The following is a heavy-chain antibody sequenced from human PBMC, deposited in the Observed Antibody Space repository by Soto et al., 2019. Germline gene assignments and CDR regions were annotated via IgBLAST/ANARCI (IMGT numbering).Heavy chain of an antibody. CDR1: GGSISSSSYY. CDR2: IYYSGST. J-gene: IGHJ3*02. V-gene: IGHV4-39*01. CDR3: ARLGRAYDAFDI. Sequence: PSETLSLTCTVSGGSISSSSYYWGWIRQPPGKGLEWIGSIYYSGSTYYNPSLKSRVTISVDTSKNQFSLKLSSVTAADTAVYYCARLGRAYDAFDIWGQGTMVTVSS.